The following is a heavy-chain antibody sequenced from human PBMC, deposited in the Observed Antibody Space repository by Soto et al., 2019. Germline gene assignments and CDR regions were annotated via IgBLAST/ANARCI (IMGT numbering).Heavy chain of an antibody. D-gene: IGHD5-12*01. CDR3: AKNSAATIRVGYDY. V-gene: IGHV3-23*01. J-gene: IGHJ4*02. Sequence: EVQLLESGGGLAQPGGSLRLSCAASGFTFSSYPMSWVRQAPGQGLEWVSGIVASGGITYYADSVKGRFTISRDNSKNTLSLKMNSLRAEDTAVYYCAKNSAATIRVGYDYWGQGTLVTVSS. CDR2: IVASGGIT. CDR1: GFTFSSYP.